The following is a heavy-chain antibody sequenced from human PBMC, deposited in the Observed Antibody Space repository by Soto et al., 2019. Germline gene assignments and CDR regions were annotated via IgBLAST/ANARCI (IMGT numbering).Heavy chain of an antibody. Sequence: VQLVQSGGEVKKPGASVKVSCKASGYTFTSYDISWVRQTPGQGLEWMGWINAYHGNTNYAQKVQGRVTMTTDTSTSTAYMELRSLRSDDTAVQYCARDVGYGLIDGWGQGTLVTVSS. CDR3: ARDVGYGLIDG. D-gene: IGHD5-18*01. J-gene: IGHJ4*02. CDR1: GYTFTSYD. V-gene: IGHV1-18*01. CDR2: INAYHGNT.